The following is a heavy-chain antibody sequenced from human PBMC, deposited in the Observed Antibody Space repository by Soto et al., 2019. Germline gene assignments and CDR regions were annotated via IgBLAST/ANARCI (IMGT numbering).Heavy chain of an antibody. V-gene: IGHV1-58*01. D-gene: IGHD3-22*01. CDR3: AADNHYYDSSGYLHAHFDY. CDR2: IVVGSGNT. CDR1: GFTFTSSA. J-gene: IGHJ4*02. Sequence: ASVKVSCKASGFTFTSSAVQWVRQARGQRLEWIGWIVVGSGNTNYAQKFQERVTITRDMSTSTAYMELSSLRSEDTAVYYCAADNHYYDSSGYLHAHFDYWGQGTLVTVSS.